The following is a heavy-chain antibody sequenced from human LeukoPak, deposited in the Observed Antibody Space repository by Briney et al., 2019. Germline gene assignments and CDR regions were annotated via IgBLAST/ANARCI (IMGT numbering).Heavy chain of an antibody. CDR3: ARVTVAATRVYYFDY. J-gene: IGHJ4*02. V-gene: IGHV1-2*02. D-gene: IGHD2-15*01. CDR2: INPNSGGT. CDR1: VYTFTGYY. Sequence: GASVKVSCKASVYTFTGYYMHWARQAPGQGPEWMGWINPNSGGTNYAQKFQGRVTMTRDTSISTAYMELSRLRSDDTAVYYCARVTVAATRVYYFDYWGQGTLVTVSS.